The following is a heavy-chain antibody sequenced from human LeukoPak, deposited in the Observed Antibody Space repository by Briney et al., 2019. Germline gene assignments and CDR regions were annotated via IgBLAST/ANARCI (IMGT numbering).Heavy chain of an antibody. CDR2: INPNSGGT. CDR3: ARDDSRGVVPAAPNWFDP. CDR1: GYTSTGYY. J-gene: IGHJ5*02. D-gene: IGHD2-2*01. V-gene: IGHV1-2*02. Sequence: GASVKVSCKASGYTSTGYYMHWVRQAPGQGLEWMGWINPNSGGTNYAQKFQGRVTMTRDTSISTAYMELSRLRSDDTAVYYCARDDSRGVVPAAPNWFDPWGQGTLVTVSS.